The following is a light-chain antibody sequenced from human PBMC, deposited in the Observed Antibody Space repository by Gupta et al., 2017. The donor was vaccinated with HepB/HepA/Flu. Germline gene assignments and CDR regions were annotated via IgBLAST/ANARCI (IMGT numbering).Light chain of an antibody. CDR3: CSYAVIYTYV. Sequence: SALTQPRSVSTSPGQSVTISCTGTSSDVGAYSYVSWFQQRPGIDPKLIIYDVNKRPSGVPDRFSGSQSGNTASLTISGLQAEDEADYYCCSYAVIYTYVFGTGTKVTVL. V-gene: IGLV2-11*01. J-gene: IGLJ1*01. CDR1: SSDVGAYSY. CDR2: DVN.